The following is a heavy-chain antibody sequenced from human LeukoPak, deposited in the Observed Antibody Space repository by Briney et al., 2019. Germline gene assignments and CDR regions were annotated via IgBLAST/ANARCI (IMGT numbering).Heavy chain of an antibody. J-gene: IGHJ4*02. V-gene: IGHV1-2*02. CDR1: GYTFTSYG. D-gene: IGHD3-22*01. CDR2: INPNSGGT. CDR3: AREYYYDSSGESFDY. Sequence: ASVKVSCKASGYTFTSYGISWVRQAPGQGLEWMGWINPNSGGTNYAQKFQGRVTMTRDTSISTAYMELSRLRSDDTAVYYCAREYYYDSSGESFDYWGQGTLVTVSS.